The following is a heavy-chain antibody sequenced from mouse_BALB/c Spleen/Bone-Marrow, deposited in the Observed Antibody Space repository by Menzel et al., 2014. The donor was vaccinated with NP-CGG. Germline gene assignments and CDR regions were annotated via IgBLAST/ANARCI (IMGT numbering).Heavy chain of an antibody. CDR2: IWSGGST. D-gene: IGHD4-1*01. J-gene: IGHJ4*01. V-gene: IGHV2-2*02. CDR3: ARDRWSSSGTPYAMDY. Sequence: QVQLQQSGPGLVQPSQSLSITCTVSGFSFTSYGVHWVRQSPGKGLEWLGGIWSGGSTDYNAAFISRLSISKDNSKSQVFFKMNSLPANDTAVYYCARDRWSSSGTPYAMDYWGQGTSVTVSS. CDR1: GFSFTSYG.